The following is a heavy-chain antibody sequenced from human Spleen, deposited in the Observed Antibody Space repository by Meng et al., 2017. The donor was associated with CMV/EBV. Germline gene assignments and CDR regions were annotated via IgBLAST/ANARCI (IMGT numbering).Heavy chain of an antibody. J-gene: IGHJ6*02. V-gene: IGHV3-21*01. CDR2: IRSSSDYI. CDR1: GLTFSTYS. CDR3: ARDPSGGYPYYYGMDV. D-gene: IGHD5-18*01. Sequence: GESLKISCGACGLTFSTYSMDWVRQAPGKGPEWVSSIRSSSDYIYYSDSVKGRFTISRDNAKNSLYLQMTSLRAEDTAVYYCARDPSGGYPYYYGMDVWGQGSTVTVSS.